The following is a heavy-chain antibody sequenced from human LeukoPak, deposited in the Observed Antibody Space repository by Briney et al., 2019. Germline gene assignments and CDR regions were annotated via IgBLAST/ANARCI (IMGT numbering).Heavy chain of an antibody. V-gene: IGHV3-11*04. D-gene: IGHD1-7*01. CDR1: GFTFSDYY. Sequence: GGSLRLSCAASGFTFSDYYMSWIRQAPGKGLEWVSYISSSGSTIYYADSVKGRFTISRDNAKNSLYLQMNSLRAEDTAVYYCARDRILGTYDAFDIWGQGTMVTVSS. J-gene: IGHJ3*02. CDR2: ISSSGSTI. CDR3: ARDRILGTYDAFDI.